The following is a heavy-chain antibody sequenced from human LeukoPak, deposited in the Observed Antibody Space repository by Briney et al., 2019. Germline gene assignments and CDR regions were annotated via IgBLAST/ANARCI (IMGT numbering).Heavy chain of an antibody. CDR1: GGSFSGYY. CDR3: ARGRYFDRLSPFDY. J-gene: IGHJ4*02. V-gene: IGHV4-34*01. Sequence: SETLSLTCAVYGGSFSGYYWSWIRQPPGKGLEWIGEINHSGSTNYNPSLKSRVTISVDTSKNQFSLKLSSVTAADTAVYYCARGRYFDRLSPFDYWGQGTLVTVSS. D-gene: IGHD3-9*01. CDR2: INHSGST.